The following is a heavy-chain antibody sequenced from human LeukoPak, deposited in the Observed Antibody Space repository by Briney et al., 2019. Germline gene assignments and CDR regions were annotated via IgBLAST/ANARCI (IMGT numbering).Heavy chain of an antibody. CDR3: ARVDHYYYDSSGQANWFDP. CDR2: IYYSGST. J-gene: IGHJ5*02. CDR1: GGSISSGGYY. D-gene: IGHD3-22*01. V-gene: IGHV4-31*03. Sequence: TLSLTCTVSGGSISSGGYYWSWIRQHPGKGLEWIGYIYYSGSTYYNPSLKSRVTISVDTSKNQFSLKLSSVTAADTAVYYCARVDHYYYDSSGQANWFDPWGQGTLVTVSS.